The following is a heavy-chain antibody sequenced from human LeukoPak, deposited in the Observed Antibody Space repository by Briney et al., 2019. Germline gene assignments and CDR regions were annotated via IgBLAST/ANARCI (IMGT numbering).Heavy chain of an antibody. V-gene: IGHV3-30*03. J-gene: IGHJ4*02. CDR2: ISYDGSNK. D-gene: IGHD6-13*01. CDR3: ASGQQLDS. CDR1: GFTFSSYG. Sequence: GRSLRLSCAASGFTFSSYGMHWVRQAPGKGLEWVAVISYDGSNKYYADSVKGRFTISRDNSKNTLYLQMNSLRAEDTAVYYCASGQQLDSWGQGTLVTVSS.